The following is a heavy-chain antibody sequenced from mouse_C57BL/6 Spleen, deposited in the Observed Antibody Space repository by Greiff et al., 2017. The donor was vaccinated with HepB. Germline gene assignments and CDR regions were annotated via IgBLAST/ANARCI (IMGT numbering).Heavy chain of an antibody. V-gene: IGHV1-50*01. CDR2: IDPSDSYT. J-gene: IGHJ3*01. CDR3: AIYGYDVWSFAY. D-gene: IGHD2-2*01. Sequence: QVQLQQPGAELVKPGASVKLSCKASGYTFTSYWMQWVKQRPGQGLEWIGEIDPSDSYTNYNQKFKGKATLTVDTSSSTAYMQLSSLTSEDSAVYYCAIYGYDVWSFAYWGQGTLVTVSA. CDR1: GYTFTSYW.